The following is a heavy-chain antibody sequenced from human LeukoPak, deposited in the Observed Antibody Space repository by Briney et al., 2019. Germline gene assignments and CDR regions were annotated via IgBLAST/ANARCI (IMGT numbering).Heavy chain of an antibody. CDR1: GFTFSNYA. D-gene: IGHD2-15*01. CDR2: IGYRGGSI. J-gene: IGHJ4*02. Sequence: HSGGSLRLSCAASGFTFSNYAMSWVRQAPGKGLEWVSIIGYRGGSIYYAYSVQGRFTISRDNSKNTLSLQMNGLRPEDTAVYYCAKDIGYCSGGSCRPQYYFDYRGQGTLVTVSS. CDR3: AKDIGYCSGGSCRPQYYFDY. V-gene: IGHV3-23*01.